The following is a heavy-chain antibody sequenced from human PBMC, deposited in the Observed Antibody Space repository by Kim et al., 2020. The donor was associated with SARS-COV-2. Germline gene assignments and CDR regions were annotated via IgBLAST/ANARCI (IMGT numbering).Heavy chain of an antibody. Sequence: TYAQEFQGRVTMTRDTSITTAYMELSSLKSDDTALYYCARAEWLDDAFDIWGQGTMVTVSS. CDR3: ARAEWLDDAFDI. J-gene: IGHJ3*02. V-gene: IGHV1-2*02. D-gene: IGHD2-8*01.